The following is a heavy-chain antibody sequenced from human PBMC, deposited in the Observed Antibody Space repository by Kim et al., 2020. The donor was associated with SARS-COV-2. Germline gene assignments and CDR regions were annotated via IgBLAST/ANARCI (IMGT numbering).Heavy chain of an antibody. CDR3: ARAISRSSSWYALDY. Sequence: GGSLRLSCAASGFTFSDYYMSWIRQAPGKGLEWVSYISSSGSTIYYADSVKGRFTISRDNAKNSLYLQMNSLRAEDTAVYYCARAISRSSSWYALDYWGQGTLVTVSS. D-gene: IGHD6-13*01. J-gene: IGHJ4*02. CDR1: GFTFSDYY. CDR2: ISSSGSTI. V-gene: IGHV3-11*01.